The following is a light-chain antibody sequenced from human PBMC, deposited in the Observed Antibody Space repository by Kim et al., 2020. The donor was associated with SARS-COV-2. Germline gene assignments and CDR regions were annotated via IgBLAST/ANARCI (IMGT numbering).Light chain of an antibody. CDR2: GRN. CDR1: SLRSYY. V-gene: IGLV3-19*01. Sequence: SSELTQDPAVSVALGQTVRITCQGDSLRSYYATWYQQKPRQAPVLVIYGRNNRPSWIPDRISGSTSGNTASLTISGAQAEDEADFYCQSRDSGGNVVFGGGTQLTVL. J-gene: IGLJ2*01. CDR3: QSRDSGGNVV.